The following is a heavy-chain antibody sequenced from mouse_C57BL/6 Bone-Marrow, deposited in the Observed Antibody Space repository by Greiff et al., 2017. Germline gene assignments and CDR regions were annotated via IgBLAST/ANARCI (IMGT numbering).Heavy chain of an antibody. V-gene: IGHV3-6*01. D-gene: IGHD1-1*01. J-gene: IGHJ3*01. CDR1: GYSITSGYY. CDR2: ISYDGSN. Sequence: EVKLVESGPGLVKPSQSLSLTCSVTGYSITSGYYWNWIRQFPGNKLEWMGYISYDGSNNYNPSLKNRISITRDTSKNQFFLKLNSVTTEDTATYYCARGYYGSSLFAYWGQGTLVTVSA. CDR3: ARGYYGSSLFAY.